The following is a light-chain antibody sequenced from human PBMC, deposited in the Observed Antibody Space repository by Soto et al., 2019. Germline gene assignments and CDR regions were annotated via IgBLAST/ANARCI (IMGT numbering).Light chain of an antibody. V-gene: IGKV3-20*01. CDR2: GAS. J-gene: IGKJ5*01. CDR1: QSVSSIY. Sequence: EIVFTQSPGTLSLSPGERATLSCRASQSVSSIYLGWYQQKPGQAARLLIYGASSRASGIPDRFSGSGSGTDFTLTISRLEPEDFAVYYCQQYGSSPITFGQGTRLEIK. CDR3: QQYGSSPIT.